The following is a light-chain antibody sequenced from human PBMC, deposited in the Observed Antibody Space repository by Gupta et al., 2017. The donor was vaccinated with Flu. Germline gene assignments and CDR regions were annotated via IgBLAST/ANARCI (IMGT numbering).Light chain of an antibody. CDR2: GAS. J-gene: IGKJ2*01. Sequence: ERATLSCRASQSVNSNLAWYQQKPGQAPRLLIYGASARATGVPARFSGSGSGTEFTLTISSLQSEDFAVYYCQQYSNWPPYTFGQGTNLEIK. V-gene: IGKV3-15*01. CDR3: QQYSNWPPYT. CDR1: QSVNSN.